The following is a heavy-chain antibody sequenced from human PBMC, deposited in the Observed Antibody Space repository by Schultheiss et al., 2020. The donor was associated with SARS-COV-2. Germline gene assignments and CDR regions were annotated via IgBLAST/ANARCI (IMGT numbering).Heavy chain of an antibody. CDR3: ARDQSFYYGSGSRDY. Sequence: GGSLRLSCAASGFTFDDYAISWVRQAPGKGLEWVGFIRSKAYGGTTEYAASVKGRFTISRDDSKNTLYLQMNSLRAEDTAVYYCARDQSFYYGSGSRDYWGQGTLVTVSS. CDR1: GFTFDDYA. D-gene: IGHD3-10*01. J-gene: IGHJ4*02. CDR2: IRSKAYGGTT. V-gene: IGHV3-49*04.